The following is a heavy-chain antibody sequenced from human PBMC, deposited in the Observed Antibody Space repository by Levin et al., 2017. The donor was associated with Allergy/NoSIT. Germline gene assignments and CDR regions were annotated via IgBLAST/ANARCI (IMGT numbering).Heavy chain of an antibody. CDR1: GGSISSYY. D-gene: IGHD3-10*01. Sequence: SETLSLTCTVSGGSISSYYWSWIRQPPGKGLEWIGYIYYSGSTNYNPSLKSRVTISVDTSKNQFSLKLSSVTAADTAVYYCARHGWFGELLRGAFDYWGQGTLVTVSS. J-gene: IGHJ4*02. CDR3: ARHGWFGELLRGAFDY. V-gene: IGHV4-59*08. CDR2: IYYSGST.